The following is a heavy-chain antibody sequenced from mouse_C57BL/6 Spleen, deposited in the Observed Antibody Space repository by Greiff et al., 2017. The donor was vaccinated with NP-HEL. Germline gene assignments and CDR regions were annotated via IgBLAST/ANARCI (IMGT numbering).Heavy chain of an antibody. CDR2: IDPENGDT. CDR3: TTPFYCGSSYVDY. D-gene: IGHD1-1*01. Sequence: VQLQQSGAELVRPGASVKLSCTASGFNIKDDYMHWVKQRPEQGLEWIGWIDPENGDTEYASKFQGKATITADTSSNTAYLQLSSLTSEDTAVYYCTTPFYCGSSYVDYWGQGTTLTVSS. CDR1: GFNIKDDY. V-gene: IGHV14-4*01. J-gene: IGHJ2*01.